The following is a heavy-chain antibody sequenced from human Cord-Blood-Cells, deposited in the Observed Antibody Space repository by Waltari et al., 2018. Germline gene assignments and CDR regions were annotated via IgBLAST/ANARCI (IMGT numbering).Heavy chain of an antibody. Sequence: EVQLVESGGGLVKPGGSLRLPCAASGFTFSNAWMSWVRQAPGKGLEWVGRIKSKTDGGTTDYAAPVKGRFTISRDDSKNTLYLQMNSLKTEDTAVYYCTTDSYYDSSGYYDAFDIWGQGTMVTVSS. CDR2: IKSKTDGGTT. D-gene: IGHD3-22*01. CDR3: TTDSYYDSSGYYDAFDI. J-gene: IGHJ3*02. V-gene: IGHV3-15*01. CDR1: GFTFSNAW.